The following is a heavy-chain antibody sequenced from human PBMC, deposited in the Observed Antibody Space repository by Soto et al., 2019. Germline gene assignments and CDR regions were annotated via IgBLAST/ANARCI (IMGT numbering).Heavy chain of an antibody. J-gene: IGHJ3*01. CDR2: IYPGDSDT. CDR3: AKSTGVLATTGGAFDV. CDR1: GNSFSSHW. D-gene: IGHD5-12*01. Sequence: PRESLKISCKGSGNSFSSHWIDWVRQMPGKGLECMGIIYPGDSDTRYTTSFAGRFIISRDNSKNTLSLHMNSLRAEDTAVYYCAKSTGVLATTGGAFDVWGQGTMVTVSS. V-gene: IGHV5-51*01.